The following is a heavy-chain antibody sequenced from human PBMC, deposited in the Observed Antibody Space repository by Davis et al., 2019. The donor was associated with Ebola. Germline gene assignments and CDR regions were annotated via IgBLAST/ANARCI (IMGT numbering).Heavy chain of an antibody. CDR1: TFTFSSYT. J-gene: IGHJ4*02. V-gene: IGHV3-23*01. CDR2: ISGSGGRT. Sequence: PGGSLRLSCAVSTFTFSSYTMNWVSQTPGKGLEWVPGISGSGGRTYYADSVKGRFTIFRDNSKNTLYLQMNSLRDEDTAVYYCALEVGATSDLAYWGQGTLVTVSS. CDR3: ALEVGATSDLAY. D-gene: IGHD1-26*01.